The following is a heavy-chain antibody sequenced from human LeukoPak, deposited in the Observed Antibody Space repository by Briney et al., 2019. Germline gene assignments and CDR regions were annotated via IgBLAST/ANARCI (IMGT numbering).Heavy chain of an antibody. D-gene: IGHD2-8*01. CDR3: ARQYCTNGVCYLDY. CDR2: IYHSGST. Sequence: PSETLSLTCVVSGGSVSGYYWGWIRQPPGKGLEWIGYIYHSGSTYYNPSLKSRVTISVDRSKNQFSLKLSSVTAADTAVYYCARQYCTNGVCYLDYWGQGTLVTVSS. CDR1: GGSVSGYY. J-gene: IGHJ4*02. V-gene: IGHV4-30-2*01.